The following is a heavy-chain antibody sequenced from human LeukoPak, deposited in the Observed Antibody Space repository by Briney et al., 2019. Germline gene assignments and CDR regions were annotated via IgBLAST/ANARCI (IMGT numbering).Heavy chain of an antibody. V-gene: IGHV4-38-2*01. CDR1: GYSISSGYY. J-gene: IGHJ4*02. Sequence: SETLSLTCAVSGYSISSGYYWGWIRQPPGKGLEWIGSIYHSGSTYYNPSLKSRVTISVDTSKNQFSLKLSSVTAADTAVYYCGAFWSGYFSFDHWGQGTLVTVSS. CDR3: GAFWSGYFSFDH. D-gene: IGHD3-3*01. CDR2: IYHSGST.